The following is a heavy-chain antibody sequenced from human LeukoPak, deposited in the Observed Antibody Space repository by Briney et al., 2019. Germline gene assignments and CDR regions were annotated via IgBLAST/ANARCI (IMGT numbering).Heavy chain of an antibody. D-gene: IGHD3-16*01. Sequence: PSETLSLTCTVSGGSISSSSYYWGWIRQPPGKGLEWIGSIYYSGSTYYNPSLKSRVTISVDTSKNQFSLKLSSVTAADTAVYYCAREMGGWLNDYWGQGTLVTVSS. J-gene: IGHJ4*02. CDR1: GGSISSSSYY. CDR2: IYYSGST. V-gene: IGHV4-39*02. CDR3: AREMGGWLNDY.